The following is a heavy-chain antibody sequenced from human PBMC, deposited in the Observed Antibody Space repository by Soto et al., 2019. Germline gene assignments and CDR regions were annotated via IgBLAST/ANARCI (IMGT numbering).Heavy chain of an antibody. CDR1: GGSISSSSYF. CDR2: IYYSGST. J-gene: IGHJ5*02. V-gene: IGHV4-39*01. Sequence: PSGALSLTGCVSGGSISSSSYFWGWIRQPPGKGLEWIGSIYYSGSTYYNPSLKSRVTVSVDTSKNQFPLKLSSVTAADTAVDYCARPPSDSWFDPWGQGTLVTVSS. CDR3: ARPPSDSWFDP. D-gene: IGHD2-21*02.